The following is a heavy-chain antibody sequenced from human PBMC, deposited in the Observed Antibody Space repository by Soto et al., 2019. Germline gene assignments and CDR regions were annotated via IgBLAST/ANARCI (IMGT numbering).Heavy chain of an antibody. CDR3: TREGALIDYYDSSGSDY. J-gene: IGHJ4*02. CDR1: GVTFVDYA. D-gene: IGHD3-22*01. CDR2: IRSKAYGGTT. V-gene: IGHV3-49*03. Sequence: GGSLRLSCTASGVTFVDYAMSWFRQAPGKGLEWVGFIRSKAYGGTTEYAASVKGRFTISRDDSKSIAYLQMNSLKTEDTAVYYCTREGALIDYYDSSGSDYWGQGTLVTVSS.